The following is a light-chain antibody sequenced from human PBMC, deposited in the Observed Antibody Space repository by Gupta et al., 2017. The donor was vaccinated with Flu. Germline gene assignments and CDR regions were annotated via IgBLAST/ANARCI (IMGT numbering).Light chain of an antibody. Sequence: QSALSQPASVSGSPGQSITMSCIGSSSDVGGYDLVSWYQQHPGKAPKLMIYDVIKRPSGVSDRFSGSKSGNTAYPTLSELQAEDEAEYYCCSYAGPTIHVVFGGGTKLTVL. V-gene: IGLV2-23*02. CDR3: CSYAGPTIHVV. CDR1: SSDVGGYDL. J-gene: IGLJ2*01. CDR2: DVI.